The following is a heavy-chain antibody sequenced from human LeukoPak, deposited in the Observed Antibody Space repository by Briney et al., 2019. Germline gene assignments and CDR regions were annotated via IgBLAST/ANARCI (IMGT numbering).Heavy chain of an antibody. D-gene: IGHD6-19*01. CDR1: GYILTDYY. V-gene: IGHV7-4-1*02. CDR3: AREHTTVAGYYFDY. CDR2: INTNTGNP. Sequence: ASVKVSCKASGYILTDYYMHWVRQAPGQGLEWMGWINTNTGNPTYAQGFTGRFVFSLDTSVSTAYLQISSLKAEDTAVYYCAREHTTVAGYYFDYWGQGTLVTVSS. J-gene: IGHJ4*02.